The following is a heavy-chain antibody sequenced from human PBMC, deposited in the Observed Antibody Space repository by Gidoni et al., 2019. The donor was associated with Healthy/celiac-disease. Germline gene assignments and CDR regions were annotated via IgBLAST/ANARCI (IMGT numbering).Heavy chain of an antibody. CDR2: ISYDGSTK. J-gene: IGHJ6*02. D-gene: IGHD6-19*01. V-gene: IGHV3-30*04. Sequence: QVQLVESGGGVVQPGRSLRLSCAASGCTSGSYARHWVRQAPGKGLEWVAVISYDGSTKSYADSVKGRFTISRYNSKNPLYLQMRSLGAEDTAVYCCARAPIAVAGTYYYYGMDVWGQGTTVTVSS. CDR3: ARAPIAVAGTYYYYGMDV. CDR1: GCTSGSYA.